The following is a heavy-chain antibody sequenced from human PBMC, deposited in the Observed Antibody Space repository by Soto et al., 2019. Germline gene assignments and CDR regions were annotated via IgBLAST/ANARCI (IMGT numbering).Heavy chain of an antibody. Sequence: SVKVSFKASGGPFSSYAISWVREAPGQGLEWMGGIIPIFGTANYAQKFQGRVTITADESTSTAYMELSSLRSEDTAVYYCAREGVNDYGGNSGIDYWGQGTMVTVSS. V-gene: IGHV1-69*13. D-gene: IGHD4-17*01. J-gene: IGHJ4*02. CDR2: IIPIFGTA. CDR3: AREGVNDYGGNSGIDY. CDR1: GGPFSSYA.